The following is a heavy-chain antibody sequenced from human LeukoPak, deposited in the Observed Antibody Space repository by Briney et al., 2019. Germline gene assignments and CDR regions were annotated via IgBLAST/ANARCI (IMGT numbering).Heavy chain of an antibody. CDR2: IYYSGST. Sequence: SETLSLTCTVSGGSISSSSYHWSWIRQPPGKGLEWIGYIYYSGSTNYNPSLKSRVTISVDTSKNQFSLKLNSVTAADTAVYYCARVHATMVRGAIKPEMSVDYMDVWGKGTTVTISS. J-gene: IGHJ6*03. CDR1: GGSISSSSYH. D-gene: IGHD3-10*01. V-gene: IGHV4-61*01. CDR3: ARVHATMVRGAIKPEMSVDYMDV.